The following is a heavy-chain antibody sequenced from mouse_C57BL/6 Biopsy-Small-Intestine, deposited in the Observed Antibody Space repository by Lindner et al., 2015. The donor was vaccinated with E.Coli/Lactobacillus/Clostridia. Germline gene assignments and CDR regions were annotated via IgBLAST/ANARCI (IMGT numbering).Heavy chain of an antibody. Sequence: VQLQESGPGLVAPSQSLSITCTASGFSLTSYAISWVRQPPGKGLEWLGVIWTGGGTNYNSALKSRLSISKDNSKSQVFLKMNSLQTDDTATYYCAKRGYGSLHAMDYWGQGTSVTVSS. CDR2: IWTGGGT. J-gene: IGHJ4*01. V-gene: IGHV2-9-1*01. CDR1: GFSLTSYA. D-gene: IGHD1-1*01. CDR3: AKRGYGSLHAMDY.